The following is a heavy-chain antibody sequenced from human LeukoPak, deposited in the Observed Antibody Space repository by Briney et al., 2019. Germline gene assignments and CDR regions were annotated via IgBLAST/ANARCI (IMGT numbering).Heavy chain of an antibody. J-gene: IGHJ6*03. CDR1: GYTFTSYD. D-gene: IGHD4-11*01. CDR2: MNPISGDT. V-gene: IGHV1-8*01. CDR3: ARGGLPIYYYYMDV. Sequence: ASVKVSCKASGYTFTSYDVNWVRQATGQGLEWMGWMNPISGDTGYALKFQGRVTMSRNTSISTAYMELGSLRSEDTAVYYCARGGLPIYYYYMDVWGKGTTVTVSS.